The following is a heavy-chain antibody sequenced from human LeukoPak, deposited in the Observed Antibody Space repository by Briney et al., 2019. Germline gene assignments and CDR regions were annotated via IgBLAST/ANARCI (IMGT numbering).Heavy chain of an antibody. CDR3: ARKFLGYCSSTSCLYGIDV. J-gene: IGHJ6*04. CDR2: ISAYNGNT. CDR1: GYTFTSYG. Sequence: ASVKVSCKAPGYTFTSYGISWVRQAPGQALEWMGWISAYNGNTNYAQKLQGRVTMTTDTSTSTAYMELRSLRSDDTAVYYCARKFLGYCSSTSCLYGIDVWGKGTTVTVSS. V-gene: IGHV1-18*04. D-gene: IGHD2-2*01.